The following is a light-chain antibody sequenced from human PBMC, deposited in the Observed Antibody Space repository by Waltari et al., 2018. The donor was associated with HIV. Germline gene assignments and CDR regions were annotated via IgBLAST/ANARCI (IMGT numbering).Light chain of an antibody. Sequence: QSVLTQPPSVSGAPGQRVTLSCTGSDSTIGTHVVHWYQQLPGTAPQLRIYNDNNRPSGVPDRFAAAKSGTSACRAISRLQAEDEADYYCQSYDSNLSGSIFGGGTKLTV. J-gene: IGLJ2*01. CDR1: DSTIGTHV. CDR2: NDN. CDR3: QSYDSNLSGSI. V-gene: IGLV1-40*01.